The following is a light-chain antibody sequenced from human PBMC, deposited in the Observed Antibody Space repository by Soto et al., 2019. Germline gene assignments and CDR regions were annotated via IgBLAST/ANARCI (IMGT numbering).Light chain of an antibody. V-gene: IGKV3-11*01. CDR1: QSVSSY. CDR2: DAS. J-gene: IGKJ5*01. Sequence: EIVLTQSPATLSLSPGERATLSCWASQSVSSYLAWFQQKPGQAPRLLIYDASNRATGIPARFSGSGSETDFTLTISSLEPEDSAVYYCQQRARWVTFGQGTRLEI. CDR3: QQRARWVT.